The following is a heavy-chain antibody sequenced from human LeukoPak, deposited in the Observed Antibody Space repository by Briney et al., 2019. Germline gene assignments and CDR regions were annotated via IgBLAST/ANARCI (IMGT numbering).Heavy chain of an antibody. D-gene: IGHD6-19*01. V-gene: IGHV3-30*03. CDR3: ARVGDSSGRHNYYYYYMDV. J-gene: IGHJ6*03. CDR1: GFTFNNYG. CDR2: ISYDGSNK. Sequence: PGGSLRLSCAASGFTFNNYGIHWVRQAPGKGLEWVALISYDGSNKYYVDSVKGRFTISRDNSRSTLYLQMNSLRPEDTAVYYCARVGDSSGRHNYYYYYMDVWGKGTTVTVSS.